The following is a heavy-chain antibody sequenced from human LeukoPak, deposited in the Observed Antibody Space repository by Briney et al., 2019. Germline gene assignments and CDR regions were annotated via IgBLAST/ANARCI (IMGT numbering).Heavy chain of an antibody. V-gene: IGHV4-59*01. D-gene: IGHD3-3*01. Sequence: SETLSLTCTVSGGSISSYYWSWIRQPPGKGLEWIGYIYYSGSTNYNPSLKSRVTISVDTSKNQFSLKLSSVTAADTAVYYCARDFRFLEWPGGYGMDVWAKGPRSPSP. CDR3: ARDFRFLEWPGGYGMDV. CDR1: GGSISSYY. CDR2: IYYSGST. J-gene: IGHJ6*02.